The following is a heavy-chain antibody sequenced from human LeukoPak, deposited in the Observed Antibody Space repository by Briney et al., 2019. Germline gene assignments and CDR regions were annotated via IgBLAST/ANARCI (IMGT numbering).Heavy chain of an antibody. CDR2: IYPGDSDT. V-gene: IGHV5-51*01. Sequence: GESLKISCQGSGYRFTSYWIGWVRPMPGKGLEWMGIIYPGDSDTRYSPSFQGQVTISADKSISTAYLQWSSLKASDTAMYYCARHGEPRNFDYWGQGTLVTVSS. CDR1: GYRFTSYW. J-gene: IGHJ4*02. CDR3: ARHGEPRNFDY. D-gene: IGHD2-21*01.